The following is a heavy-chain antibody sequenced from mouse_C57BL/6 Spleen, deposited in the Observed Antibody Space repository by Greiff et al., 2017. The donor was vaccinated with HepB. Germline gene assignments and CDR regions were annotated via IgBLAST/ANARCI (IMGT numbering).Heavy chain of an antibody. J-gene: IGHJ3*01. CDR2: IYPRSGNT. V-gene: IGHV1-81*01. CDR3: ARRSPIYYDYEDGAWFAY. CDR1: GYTFTSYG. D-gene: IGHD2-4*01. Sequence: QVQLKQSGAELARPGASVKLSCKASGYTFTSYGISWVKQRTGQGLEWIGEIYPRSGNTYYNEKFKGKATLTADKASSTAYMELRSLTSEDSAVYFCARRSPIYYDYEDGAWFAYWGQGTLVTVSA.